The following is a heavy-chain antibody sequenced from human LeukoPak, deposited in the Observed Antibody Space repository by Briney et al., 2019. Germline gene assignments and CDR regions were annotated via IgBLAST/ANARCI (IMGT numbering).Heavy chain of an antibody. D-gene: IGHD3-10*01. CDR2: IKEDGSES. J-gene: IGHJ6*03. V-gene: IGHV3-7*01. Sequence: PGGSLRLSCAASGFTFSNYWMSWVRQAPGKGLEWVANIKEDGSESHYVGSVKGRFTISRDNAKKSLYLQMNSLRVEDTAVYYCARDHRGSGSRYYYYYMDVWGKGTTVTISS. CDR1: GFTFSNYW. CDR3: ARDHRGSGSRYYYYYMDV.